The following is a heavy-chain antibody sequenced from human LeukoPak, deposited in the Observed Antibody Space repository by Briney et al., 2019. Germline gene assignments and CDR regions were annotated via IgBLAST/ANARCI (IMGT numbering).Heavy chain of an antibody. CDR1: GGSFSGYY. Sequence: PSETLSLTCAVYGGSFSGYYWSWIRQPPGKGLEWIGEINHSGSTNYNPSLKSRVTISVDTSKNQFSLKLSSVTAADTAVYYCARGRRGYYYDSSGYYPFDCWGQGTLVTVSS. CDR3: ARGRRGYYYDSSGYYPFDC. V-gene: IGHV4-34*01. J-gene: IGHJ4*02. D-gene: IGHD3-22*01. CDR2: INHSGST.